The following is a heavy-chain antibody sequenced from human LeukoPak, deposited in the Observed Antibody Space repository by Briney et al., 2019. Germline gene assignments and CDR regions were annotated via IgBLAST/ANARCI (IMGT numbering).Heavy chain of an antibody. CDR2: INAGTGYT. J-gene: IGHJ4*02. CDR1: GYSFSDFS. V-gene: IGHV1-3*01. Sequence: ASVKVSCKASGYSFSDFSIHWVRQAPGLSPEWMGWINAGTGYTKYSPKFQDRVTITRDTSASTGYMELGSLTSEDTAVYFCARAIPRSTDFSDNTGHYLSFDYWGQGTLVTVSS. CDR3: ARAIPRSTDFSDNTGHYLSFDY. D-gene: IGHD3-22*01.